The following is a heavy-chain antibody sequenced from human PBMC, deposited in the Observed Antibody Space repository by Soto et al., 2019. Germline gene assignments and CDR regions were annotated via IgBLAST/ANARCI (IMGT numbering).Heavy chain of an antibody. J-gene: IGHJ3*02. CDR3: ARPYYDSSGYWGAMDI. Sequence: SETLSLTCTVSVGSISSSSHYWAWIRQPPGKGLEWIGSIYYDGSTHYYPSLESRVTISADMTKNQFSLRLNSVTAADTAVYYCARPYYDSSGYWGAMDIWGQGTMVTVSS. V-gene: IGHV4-39*01. CDR1: VGSISSSSHY. CDR2: IYYDGST. D-gene: IGHD3-22*01.